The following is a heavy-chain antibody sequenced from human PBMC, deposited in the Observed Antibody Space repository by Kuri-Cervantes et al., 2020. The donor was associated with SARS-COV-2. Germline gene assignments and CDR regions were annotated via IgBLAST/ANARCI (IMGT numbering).Heavy chain of an antibody. Sequence: ASVKVSCKASGYTFNGYYMHWVRQAPGQGLEWMGWINPNSGGTNHAQKFQGWVTMTRDTSISTVYMELSRLRSDDTAVYYCARGMVRGLIQSYYYGMDVWGQGTTVTVSS. D-gene: IGHD3-10*01. V-gene: IGHV1-2*04. CDR3: ARGMVRGLIQSYYYGMDV. CDR1: GYTFNGYY. J-gene: IGHJ6*02. CDR2: INPNSGGT.